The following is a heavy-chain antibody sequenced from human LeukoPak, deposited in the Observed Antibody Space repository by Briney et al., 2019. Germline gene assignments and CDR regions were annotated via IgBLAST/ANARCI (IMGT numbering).Heavy chain of an antibody. CDR1: GYTFTSYD. V-gene: IGHV1-8*03. J-gene: IGHJ1*01. CDR2: MNPNSGNT. Sequence: GASVKVSCKASGYTFTSYDINWVRQATGQGLEWMGWMNPNSGNTGYAQKLQGRVTITRNTPISTAYMELSSLRSEDTAVYYCPRGPYYYDSSGYYYAEYFQHWGQGTLVTVSS. CDR3: PRGPYYYDSSGYYYAEYFQH. D-gene: IGHD3-22*01.